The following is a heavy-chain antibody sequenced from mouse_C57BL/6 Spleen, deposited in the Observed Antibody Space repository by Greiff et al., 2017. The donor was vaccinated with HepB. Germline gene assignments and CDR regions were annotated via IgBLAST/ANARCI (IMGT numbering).Heavy chain of an antibody. V-gene: IGHV5-17*01. J-gene: IGHJ4*01. Sequence: EVKLVESGGGLVKPGGSLKLSCAASGFTFSDYGMHWVRQAPEKGLEWVAYISSGSSTIYYADTVKGRFTIARDNAKNTLFLQMTRLRSEDTAMYYCARPELGTRYAMDYWGQGTSVTVSS. CDR1: GFTFSDYG. CDR3: ARPELGTRYAMDY. CDR2: ISSGSSTI. D-gene: IGHD3-3*01.